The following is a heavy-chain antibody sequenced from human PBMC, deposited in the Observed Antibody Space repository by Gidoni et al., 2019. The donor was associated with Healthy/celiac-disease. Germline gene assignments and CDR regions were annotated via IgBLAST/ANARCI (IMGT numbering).Heavy chain of an antibody. D-gene: IGHD2-2*02. Sequence: QVQLQESGPGLVKPSQTLSLTCTVSGGSISSGGYYWSWIRQHPGKGLEWIGYIYYSGSTYYNPSLKSRVTISVDTSKNQFSLKLSSVTAADTAVYYCARALGYCSSTSCYTYYYYGMDVWGQGTTVTVSS. J-gene: IGHJ6*02. CDR2: IYYSGST. CDR3: ARALGYCSSTSCYTYYYYGMDV. CDR1: GGSISSGGYY. V-gene: IGHV4-31*03.